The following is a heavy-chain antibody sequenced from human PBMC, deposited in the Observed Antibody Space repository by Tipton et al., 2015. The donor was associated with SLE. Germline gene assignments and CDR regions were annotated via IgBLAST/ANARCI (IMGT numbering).Heavy chain of an antibody. J-gene: IGHJ4*02. CDR2: INIDGSGI. CDR3: ARDLVRGGDCLDY. V-gene: IGHV3-74*01. Sequence: SLRLSCTASGFDFSTYWMHWVRQVPGKGLVWVSRINIDGSGISYADSVKGRFTISRDNAKNTLYLQMNSLRAEDTAVYYCARDLVRGGDCLDYWGQGTLVTVSS. D-gene: IGHD2-21*01. CDR1: GFDFSTYW.